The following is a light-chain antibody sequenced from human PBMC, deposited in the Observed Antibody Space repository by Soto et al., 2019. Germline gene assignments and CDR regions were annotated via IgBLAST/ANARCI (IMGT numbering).Light chain of an antibody. CDR3: QQSHSTPPECT. CDR2: AAS. Sequence: DIQMTQSPSSLSASVGDRVTITCRASQSISSYLNWYQQKPGKAPKLLIYAASSLQSGVPSRFSGSGSGTDFTLTISSLQPEDFATYYCQQSHSTPPECTFGQGTKLEIK. CDR1: QSISSY. J-gene: IGKJ2*02. V-gene: IGKV1-39*01.